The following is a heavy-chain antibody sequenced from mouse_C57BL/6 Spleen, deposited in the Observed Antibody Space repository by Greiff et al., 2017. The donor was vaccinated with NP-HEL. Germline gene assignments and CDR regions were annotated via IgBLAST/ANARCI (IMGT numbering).Heavy chain of an antibody. V-gene: IGHV5-6*01. Sequence: EVQLVESGGDLVKPGGSLKLSCAASGFTFSSYGMSWVRQTPDKRLEWVATISSGGSYTYYPDSVKGRFTISRDNAKNTLYLQMSSLKSEDTAMYYCARQKLRRNYFDYWGQGTTLTVSS. CDR2: ISSGGSYT. J-gene: IGHJ2*01. CDR3: ARQKLRRNYFDY. CDR1: GFTFSSYG. D-gene: IGHD2-4*01.